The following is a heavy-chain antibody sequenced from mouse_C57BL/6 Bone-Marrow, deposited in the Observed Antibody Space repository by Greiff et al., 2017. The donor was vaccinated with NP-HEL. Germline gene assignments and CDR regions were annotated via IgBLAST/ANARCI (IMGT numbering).Heavy chain of an antibody. CDR3: ARSGLGAY. J-gene: IGHJ3*01. CDR1: GYTFTSYW. Sequence: QVQLQQSGAELVKPGASVKLSCKASGYTFTSYWMQWVKQGPGQGLEWIGEIDPSDSYTNYNQKFKGKATLTVNTSSSTAYMQLSSLTSEDSAVYYCARSGLGAYWGRGTLVTVSA. V-gene: IGHV1-50*01. CDR2: IDPSDSYT. D-gene: IGHD2-2*01.